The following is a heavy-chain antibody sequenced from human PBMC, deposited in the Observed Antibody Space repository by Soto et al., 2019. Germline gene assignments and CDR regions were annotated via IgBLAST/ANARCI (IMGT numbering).Heavy chain of an antibody. J-gene: IGHJ4*02. V-gene: IGHV4-34*01. CDR1: GGSFSGYY. D-gene: IGHD3-3*01. Sequence: SETLSLTCAVYGGSFSGYYWSWIRQPPGKGLEWIGEINHSGSTNYNPSLKSRVTISVDTSKNQFSLKLSSVTAADTAVYYCARANYDFWSGYYYYHYWGQGTLVTASS. CDR3: ARANYDFWSGYYYYHY. CDR2: INHSGST.